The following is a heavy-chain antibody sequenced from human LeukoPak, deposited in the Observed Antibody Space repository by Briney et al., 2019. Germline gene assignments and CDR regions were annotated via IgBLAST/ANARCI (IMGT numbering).Heavy chain of an antibody. CDR3: AAGRGYCSGGSCYGDDSFDI. D-gene: IGHD2-15*01. CDR2: IDPNSGGT. Sequence: ASVKVSCKASGYTFTGYYMHWVRRAPGQGVEWRGWIDPNSGGTNYAQKFQGRVTMTRDTSISTAYMALSRLRSDDTAVYYCAAGRGYCSGGSCYGDDSFDIWGQGTMVTVSS. J-gene: IGHJ3*02. CDR1: GYTFTGYY. V-gene: IGHV1-2*02.